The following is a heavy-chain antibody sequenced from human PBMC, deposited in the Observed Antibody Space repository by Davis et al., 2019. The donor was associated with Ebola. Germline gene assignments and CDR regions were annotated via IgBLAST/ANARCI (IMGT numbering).Heavy chain of an antibody. CDR3: AKVRYSSGWFTTPFDY. D-gene: IGHD6-19*01. Sequence: GESLKISCAASGFTFSSNAMSWVRQAPGKGLEWVSAISGSGGSTYYADSVKGRFTISRDNSKNSLYLQMNSLRAEDTAVYYCAKVRYSSGWFTTPFDYWGQGTLVTVSS. V-gene: IGHV3-23*01. CDR2: ISGSGGST. CDR1: GFTFSSNA. J-gene: IGHJ4*02.